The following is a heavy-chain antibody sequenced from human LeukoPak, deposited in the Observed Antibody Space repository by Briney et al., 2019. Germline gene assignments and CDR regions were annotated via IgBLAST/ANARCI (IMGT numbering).Heavy chain of an antibody. Sequence: GGSLRLSCAASGSTFSSYEMNWVRQAPGKGLVWVSYISSSGSTIYYADSVKGRFTISRDNAKNSLYLQMNSLRAEDTAVYYCAREGVYDSWDYWGQGTLVTVSS. J-gene: IGHJ4*02. CDR2: ISSSGSTI. V-gene: IGHV3-48*03. CDR3: AREGVYDSWDY. D-gene: IGHD3-3*01. CDR1: GSTFSSYE.